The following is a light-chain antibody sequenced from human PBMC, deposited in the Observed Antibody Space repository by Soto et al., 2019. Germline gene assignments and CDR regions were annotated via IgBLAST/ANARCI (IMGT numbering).Light chain of an antibody. V-gene: IGKV3-20*01. Sequence: EIVLTQSPGTLSLSPGARDPLSCRASQSVSSSYLAWYQQKPGQAPRLLIYGASSRATGIPDRFSGSGSGTDFTLTISRLEPEDFAVYYCQQYGSSLWTFGQGTKV. CDR1: QSVSSSY. J-gene: IGKJ1*01. CDR2: GAS. CDR3: QQYGSSLWT.